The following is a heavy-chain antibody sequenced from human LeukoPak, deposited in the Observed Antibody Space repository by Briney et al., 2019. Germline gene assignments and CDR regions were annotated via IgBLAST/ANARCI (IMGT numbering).Heavy chain of an antibody. CDR1: GFTFSSYE. Sequence: GGSLRLSCAASGFTFSSYEMNWVRQAPGKGLEGVSYISSSGSTIYYADSVKGRFTISRDNAKSSLYLQMNSLRAEDTAVYYCARDASAYSSRCAFDIWGQGTMVTVSS. CDR3: ARDASAYSSRCAFDI. CDR2: ISSSGSTI. J-gene: IGHJ3*02. V-gene: IGHV3-48*03. D-gene: IGHD6-13*01.